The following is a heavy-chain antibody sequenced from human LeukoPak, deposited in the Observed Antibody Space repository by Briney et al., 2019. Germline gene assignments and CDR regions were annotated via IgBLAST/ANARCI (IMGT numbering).Heavy chain of an antibody. CDR3: ARRIMRGFGAFDP. CDR1: GFTFSSYA. D-gene: IGHD3-10*01. V-gene: IGHV3-30-3*01. Sequence: PGGSLRLSCAASGFTFSSYAMHWVRQAPGKGLEWVAVISYDGSNKYYADSVKGRFTISRDNSKNTLYLQMNSLRAEDTAVYYCARRIMRGFGAFDPWGQGTLVTVSS. J-gene: IGHJ5*02. CDR2: ISYDGSNK.